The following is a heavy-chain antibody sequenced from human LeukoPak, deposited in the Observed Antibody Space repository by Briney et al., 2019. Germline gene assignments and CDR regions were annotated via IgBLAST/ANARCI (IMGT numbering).Heavy chain of an antibody. Sequence: PGASVKVSCKVSGYTLTELSMHWVRQAPGKGLEWMGGFDPEDGETIYAQKFQGRVAMTEDTSTDTAYMELSSLRSEDTAVYYCAVVYSSSWYEDYWGQGTLVTVSS. V-gene: IGHV1-24*01. J-gene: IGHJ4*02. CDR1: GYTLTELS. CDR3: AVVYSSSWYEDY. CDR2: FDPEDGET. D-gene: IGHD6-13*01.